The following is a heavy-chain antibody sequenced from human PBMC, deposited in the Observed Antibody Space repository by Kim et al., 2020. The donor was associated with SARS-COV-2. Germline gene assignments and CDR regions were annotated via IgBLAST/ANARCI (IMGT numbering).Heavy chain of an antibody. V-gene: IGHV3-30*04. CDR2: ISYDGNYE. CDR1: GFTFSSYP. CDR3: ARETAASDGSWVDF. Sequence: GGSLRLSCAASGFTFSSYPMHWVRQAPGKGLEGMAIISYDGNYEYYADSVKGRFTISRDNSKNTVSLQMNSLRGDDTAVYYCARETAASDGSWVDFWGQGTLVTVSS. J-gene: IGHJ4*02. D-gene: IGHD6-13*01.